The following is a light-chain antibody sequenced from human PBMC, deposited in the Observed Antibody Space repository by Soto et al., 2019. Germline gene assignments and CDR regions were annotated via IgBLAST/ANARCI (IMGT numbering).Light chain of an antibody. J-gene: IGKJ2*01. Sequence: DIQMTQSPSTLSASVGDRVTITCRASPSISGWLAWYQQKPGKAPRLLIYKASNLQSGVPSRCSGSGSGSEFTLTINNLQPDDDATYYCEEYNSHSRYTFGQGTRL. V-gene: IGKV1-5*03. CDR2: KAS. CDR3: EEYNSHSRYT. CDR1: PSISGW.